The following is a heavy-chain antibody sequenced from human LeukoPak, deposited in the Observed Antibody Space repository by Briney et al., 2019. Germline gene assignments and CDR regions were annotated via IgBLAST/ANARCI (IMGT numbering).Heavy chain of an antibody. D-gene: IGHD1-26*01. Sequence: GGSLRLSYAASGFTFSSYSMNWVRQAPGRGLEWVSSISSSSSYIYYADSVKGRFTISRDNAKNSLYLQMNSLRAEDTAVYYCARDYSRGSYYVHWGQGTLVTVSS. CDR3: ARDYSRGSYYVH. V-gene: IGHV3-21*01. CDR1: GFTFSSYS. CDR2: ISSSSSYI. J-gene: IGHJ4*02.